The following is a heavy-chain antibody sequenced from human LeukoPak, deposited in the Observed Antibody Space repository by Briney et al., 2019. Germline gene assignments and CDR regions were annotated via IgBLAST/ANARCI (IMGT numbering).Heavy chain of an antibody. CDR3: ARDMGRYSGYDYDY. J-gene: IGHJ4*02. V-gene: IGHV1-2*02. CDR2: IHPNTGAT. D-gene: IGHD5-12*01. CDR1: GYTFTDYY. Sequence: ASVKVSCKTSGYTFTDYYLHWVRQAHGQGLEWVGWIHPNTGATHYAQKFQGRLTMTRDTSISTVYMELTRLRSDDTAVYYCARDMGRYSGYDYDYWGQGTLVTASS.